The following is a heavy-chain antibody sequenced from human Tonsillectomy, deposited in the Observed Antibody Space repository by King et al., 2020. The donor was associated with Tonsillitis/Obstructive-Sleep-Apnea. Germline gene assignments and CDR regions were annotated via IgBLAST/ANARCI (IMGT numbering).Heavy chain of an antibody. J-gene: IGHJ3*02. D-gene: IGHD5-18*01. Sequence: QLVQSGAEVKKPGASVKVSCKVSGYTLTELSMHWVRQAPGKGLEWMGGFDPEDGETIYAQKFQGRVTMTEDTSTDTAYMEPSSLRSEDTAVYYCATGYSYGYSDAFDIWGQGTMVTVSS. CDR1: GYTLTELS. V-gene: IGHV1-24*01. CDR2: FDPEDGET. CDR3: ATGYSYGYSDAFDI.